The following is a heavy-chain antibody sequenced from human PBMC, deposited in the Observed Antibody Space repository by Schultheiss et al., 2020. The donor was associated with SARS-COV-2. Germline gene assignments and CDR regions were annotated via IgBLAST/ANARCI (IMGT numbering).Heavy chain of an antibody. CDR1: GYTFTSYD. D-gene: IGHD4-17*01. J-gene: IGHJ4*02. CDR2: INPSGGST. CDR3: AREGVPDGDYGY. Sequence: ASVKVSCKASGYTFTSYDINWVRQAPGQGLEWMGIINPSGGSTSYAQKFQGRVTMTRDTSTSTVYMELSSLRSEDTAVYYCAREGVPDGDYGYWGQGTLVTVSS. V-gene: IGHV1-46*01.